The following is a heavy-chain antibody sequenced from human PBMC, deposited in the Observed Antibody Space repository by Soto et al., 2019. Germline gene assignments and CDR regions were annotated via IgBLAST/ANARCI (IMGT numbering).Heavy chain of an antibody. J-gene: IGHJ6*02. CDR1: GYTFTGYY. V-gene: IGHV1-2*02. CDR2: INPNSGGT. D-gene: IGHD3-3*01. CDR3: AREDFWSGYYTGNYYYGMDV. Sequence: QVQLVQSGAEVKKPGASVKVSCKASGYTFTGYYMHWVRQAPGQGLEWMGWINPNSGGTNYAQKFQGRVTMTRETSISTAYMELSRLRSDDTAVYYCAREDFWSGYYTGNYYYGMDVWGQGTTVTVSS.